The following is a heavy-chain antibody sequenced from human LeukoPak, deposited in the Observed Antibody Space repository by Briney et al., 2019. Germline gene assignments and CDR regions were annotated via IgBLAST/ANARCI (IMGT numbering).Heavy chain of an antibody. CDR2: INPNSGGT. J-gene: IGHJ4*02. D-gene: IGHD6-13*01. CDR1: GYTFTSYY. Sequence: ASVKVSCKASGYTFTSYYMHWVRQAPGQGLEWMGWINPNSGGTNYAQKFQGRVTMTRDTSISTAYMELSRLRSDDTAVYYCARGRIAAAGNDYFDYWGQGTLVTVSS. CDR3: ARGRIAAAGNDYFDY. V-gene: IGHV1-2*02.